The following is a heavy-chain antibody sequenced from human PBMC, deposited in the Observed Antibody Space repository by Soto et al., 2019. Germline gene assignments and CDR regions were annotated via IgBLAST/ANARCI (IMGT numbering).Heavy chain of an antibody. CDR3: SCVWGMAGTGY. CDR1: GFTFSSYA. V-gene: IGHV3-23*01. Sequence: GGSLRLSCAASGFTFSSYAMTWVRQAPGKGLEWVSAISGGGGSTYYADSVTGRFTISRDNSKNTLYLQVNSLTAEDTAIYDCSCVWGMAGTGYWGQGALVTVSS. CDR2: ISGGGGST. J-gene: IGHJ4*02. D-gene: IGHD6-19*01.